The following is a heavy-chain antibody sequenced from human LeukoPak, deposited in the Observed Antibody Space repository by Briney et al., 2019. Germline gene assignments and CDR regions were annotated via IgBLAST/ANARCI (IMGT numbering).Heavy chain of an antibody. CDR1: GGSTSNSF. CDR3: GGGPRRWCGTCAFDY. CDR2: IYTDGST. V-gene: IGHV4-4*07. J-gene: IGHJ4*02. D-gene: IGHD2-8*02. Sequence: SETLSLTCTVSGGSTSNSFWSWIRQPAGKGLEWIGRIYTDGSTNSNPSLRSRLTMSLDTSKNQFSLQLTSVTAADTAVYFCGGGPRRWCGTCAFDYWGQGTLVTVSS.